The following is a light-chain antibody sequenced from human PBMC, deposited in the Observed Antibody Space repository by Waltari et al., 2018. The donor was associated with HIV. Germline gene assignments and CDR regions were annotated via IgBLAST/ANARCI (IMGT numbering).Light chain of an antibody. CDR1: SSNIGSNT. V-gene: IGLV1-44*01. CDR3: AAWDDSLNGYV. CDR2: SNN. J-gene: IGLJ1*01. Sequence: QSVLTQPPSASGTPGQRVTISCSGSSSNIGSNTVNWYQLLPGTAPKLLIYSNNPRPSGFPDRFSGSKAGTSASLAISGLQSEDEADYYCAAWDDSLNGYVFGTGTKVTVL.